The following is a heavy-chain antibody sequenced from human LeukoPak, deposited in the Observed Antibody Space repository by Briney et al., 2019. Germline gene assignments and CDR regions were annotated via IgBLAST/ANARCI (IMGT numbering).Heavy chain of an antibody. CDR1: GFTFSNYG. CDR3: ACAYYDFWSGYFSPDS. V-gene: IGHV3-30*03. J-gene: IGHJ4*02. Sequence: PGRSLRLSCAASGFTFSNYGIHWVRQAPGKGLEWVAVISYDGNNKYYADSVKGRFTISRDNSKNTLYLQMNSLRAEDTAMYYCACAYYDFWSGYFSPDSWGQGTLVTVSS. CDR2: ISYDGNNK. D-gene: IGHD3-3*01.